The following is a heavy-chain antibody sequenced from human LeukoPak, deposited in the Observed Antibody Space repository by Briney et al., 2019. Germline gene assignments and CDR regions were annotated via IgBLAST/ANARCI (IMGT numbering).Heavy chain of an antibody. V-gene: IGHV3-74*01. CDR1: RFTFSSYW. Sequence: QAGGSLRLSCAASRFTFSSYWMHWVRQAPGKGLVWVSRINSDGSSTSYADSVKGRFTISRDNAKNTLYLQMNSLRAEDTAVYYCARRVVYCSGGSCYYYYYGMDVWGQGTTVTVSS. J-gene: IGHJ6*02. D-gene: IGHD2-15*01. CDR2: INSDGSST. CDR3: ARRVVYCSGGSCYYYYYGMDV.